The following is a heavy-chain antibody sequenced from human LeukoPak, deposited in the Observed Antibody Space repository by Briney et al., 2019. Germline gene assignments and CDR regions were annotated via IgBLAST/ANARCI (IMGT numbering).Heavy chain of an antibody. CDR3: ARAGIWDYSDSSGYHNAAFDI. Sequence: ASVKVSCKASGYTFNGYYKHWVRQAPGQGLEWMGWINPNSGGTNYAQKFQGRVTMTRDTSISTAYMELSSLRSDDMAMYYCARAGIWDYSDSSGYHNAAFDIWGQGTKVTVSS. J-gene: IGHJ3*02. D-gene: IGHD3-22*01. CDR1: GYTFNGYY. CDR2: INPNSGGT. V-gene: IGHV1-2*02.